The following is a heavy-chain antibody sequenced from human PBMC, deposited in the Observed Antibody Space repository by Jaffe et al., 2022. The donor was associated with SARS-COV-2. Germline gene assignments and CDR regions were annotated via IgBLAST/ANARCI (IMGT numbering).Heavy chain of an antibody. D-gene: IGHD2-15*01. CDR2: INPNSGGT. Sequence: QVQLVQSGAEVKKPGASVKVSCKASGYTFTGYYMHWVRQAPGQGLEWMGWINPNSGGTNYAQKFQGRVTMTRDTSISTAYMELSRLRSDDTAVYYCARDQGCSGGSCYPGAFDIWGQGTMVTVSS. V-gene: IGHV1-2*02. CDR1: GYTFTGYY. CDR3: ARDQGCSGGSCYPGAFDI. J-gene: IGHJ3*02.